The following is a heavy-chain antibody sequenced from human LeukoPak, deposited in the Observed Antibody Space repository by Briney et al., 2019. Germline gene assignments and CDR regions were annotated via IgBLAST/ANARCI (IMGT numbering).Heavy chain of an antibody. CDR2: IYPRDGST. D-gene: IGHD3-10*01. V-gene: IGHV1-46*01. J-gene: IGHJ3*02. CDR3: ARHSSYGSGIGSI. CDR1: GYTFTSNY. Sequence: ASVKVSCKASGYTFTSNYIHWVRQAPGQGLEWMGMIYPRDGSTSYAQKFQGRVTVTRDTSTSTVHMELSSLRSEDTAVYYCARHSSYGSGIGSIWGQGTMVTVSS.